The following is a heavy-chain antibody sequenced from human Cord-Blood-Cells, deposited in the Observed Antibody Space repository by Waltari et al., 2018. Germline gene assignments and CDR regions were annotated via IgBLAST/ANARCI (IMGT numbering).Heavy chain of an antibody. D-gene: IGHD2-21*01. J-gene: IGHJ4*02. CDR1: GGPFTSYT. V-gene: IGHV1-69*08. CDR3: ARDEGGYCGGDCYSR. Sequence: QVHLVQSGAEVKKPGSSVKVSCKASGGPFTSYTLSCVRQAPGEGLEWMGRIIPILGIANYAQKFQGRVTITADKSTSTAYMELSSLRSEDTAVYYCARDEGGYCGGDCYSRWGQGTLVTVSS. CDR2: IIPILGIA.